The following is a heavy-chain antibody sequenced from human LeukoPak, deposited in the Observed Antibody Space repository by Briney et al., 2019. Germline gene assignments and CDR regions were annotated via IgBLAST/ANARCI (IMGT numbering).Heavy chain of an antibody. CDR2: IKSKTDGGTT. Sequence: GGSLRLSCAGSFSSFNKAWMNWVRQAPGKGLEWVGRIKSKTDGGTTDYAAPVKGRFTISRDDSKNTLYLQMNSLKTEDTAVYYCTTSTGTFDYWGQGTLVTVSS. V-gene: IGHV3-15*07. CDR1: FSSFNKAW. J-gene: IGHJ4*02. D-gene: IGHD3/OR15-3a*01. CDR3: TTSTGTFDY.